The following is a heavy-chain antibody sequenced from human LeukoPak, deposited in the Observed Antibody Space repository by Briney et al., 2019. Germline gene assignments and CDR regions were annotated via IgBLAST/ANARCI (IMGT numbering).Heavy chain of an antibody. CDR2: ISSDGGST. V-gene: IGHV3-64D*09. CDR1: GFTFSTYS. CDR3: VEDPPTWNDGED. Sequence: GGSLRLSCAASGFTFSTYSMNWVRQAPGKGLEYVSAISSDGGSTYYADSVKGRFSISRDNSKNTLYLQMSSLRAEDTAVYYCVEDPPTWNDGEDWGLGTLVTVSS. D-gene: IGHD1-1*01. J-gene: IGHJ4*02.